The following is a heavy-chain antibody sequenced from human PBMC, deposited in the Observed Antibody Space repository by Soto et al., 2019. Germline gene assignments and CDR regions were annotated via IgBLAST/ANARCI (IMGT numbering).Heavy chain of an antibody. D-gene: IGHD6-19*01. V-gene: IGHV3-30-3*01. J-gene: IGHJ6*02. CDR3: ASRSSGCYALPYYYYGMDV. CDR1: VFTFSSYA. CDR2: ISYDGSNK. Sequence: QVQLVESGGGVVQPGRSLRLSCAGSVFTFSSYALHWVRQAPGKGLEWVAVISYDGSNKYYADSVKGRFTISRDNSKNTLYLQMNSLRAGDTAVYYCASRSSGCYALPYYYYGMDVWGQGTTVTVSS.